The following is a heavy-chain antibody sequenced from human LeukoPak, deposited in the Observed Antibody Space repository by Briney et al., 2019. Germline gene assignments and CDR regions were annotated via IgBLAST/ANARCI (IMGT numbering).Heavy chain of an antibody. V-gene: IGHV4-59*01. Sequence: SETLSLTCTVSGGSISSYYWSWIRQPPGKGLEWIGYIYYSGSTNYNPSLKSRVTISVDTSKNQFSLKLSSVTAADTAVYYCARDVPGSGYYHYFDYWAREPWSPSPQ. CDR1: GGSISSYY. CDR2: IYYSGST. D-gene: IGHD3-3*01. CDR3: ARDVPGSGYYHYFDY. J-gene: IGHJ4*02.